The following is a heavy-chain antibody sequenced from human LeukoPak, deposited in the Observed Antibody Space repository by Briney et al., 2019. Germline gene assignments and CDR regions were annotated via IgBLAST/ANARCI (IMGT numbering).Heavy chain of an antibody. J-gene: IGHJ5*02. CDR1: GDSVSSNSVT. Sequence: SQTLSRTCAISGDSVSSNSVTWNWIRQSPSRGLEWLGRTYYRSTWYNDYAVSVRGRITVNPDTSKNQFSLHLSSVTPEDTAVYYCARRLTQYDCFDPWGQGILVTVSS. V-gene: IGHV6-1*01. CDR2: TYYRSTWYN. D-gene: IGHD2-2*01. CDR3: ARRLTQYDCFDP.